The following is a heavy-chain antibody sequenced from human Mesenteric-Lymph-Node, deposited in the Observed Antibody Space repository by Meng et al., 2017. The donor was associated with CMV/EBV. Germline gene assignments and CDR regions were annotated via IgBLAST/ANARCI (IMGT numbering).Heavy chain of an antibody. D-gene: IGHD2-2*01. V-gene: IGHV3-33*01. CDR2: IWYDGINK. Sequence: SCAASGFTLSNYGMHWVRQAPGKGLEWVTLIWYDGINKYYADSVKDRFTISRENSKNTLYLQMNSLRVEDTAVYYCARLSTTYHIDYWGQGTLVTVSS. CDR1: GFTLSNYG. J-gene: IGHJ4*02. CDR3: ARLSTTYHIDY.